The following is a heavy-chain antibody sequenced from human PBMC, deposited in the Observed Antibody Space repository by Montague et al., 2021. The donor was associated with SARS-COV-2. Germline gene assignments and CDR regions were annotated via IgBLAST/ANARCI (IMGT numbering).Heavy chain of an antibody. CDR3: ARPLVRGVPKAFDI. Sequence: SETLSLTCTVSGGSITRNYYWGWIRQPPGKGLEWVGNIYYSGTTFINPSLESRVTISVDASKNQFSLNLTSVTAADTAVYHCARPLVRGVPKAFDIWGQGALVIVSS. CDR1: GGSITRNYY. D-gene: IGHD3-10*01. CDR2: IYYSGTT. V-gene: IGHV4-39*01. J-gene: IGHJ3*02.